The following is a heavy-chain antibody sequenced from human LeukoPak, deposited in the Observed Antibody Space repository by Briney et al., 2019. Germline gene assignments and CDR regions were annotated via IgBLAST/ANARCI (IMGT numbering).Heavy chain of an antibody. D-gene: IGHD2-15*01. CDR1: GFTFSSYA. J-gene: IGHJ4*02. CDR2: ISGSGGST. V-gene: IGHV3-23*01. CDR3: AKDHDLGYCSGGSCDY. Sequence: GGSLRLSCAASGFTFSSYAMSWVGRAPGKGLEWVSAISGSGGSTYYADSVKGRFTISRDNSKNTLYLQMNSLRAEDTAVYYCAKDHDLGYCSGGSCDYWGQGTLVTVSS.